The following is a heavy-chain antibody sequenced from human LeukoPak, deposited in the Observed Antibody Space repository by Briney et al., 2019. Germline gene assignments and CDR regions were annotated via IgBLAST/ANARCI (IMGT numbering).Heavy chain of an antibody. D-gene: IGHD5-12*01. CDR2: IIGSSGTT. V-gene: IGHV3-23*01. CDR1: GFTFSSYA. J-gene: IGHJ4*02. Sequence: GGSLRLSCAASGFTFSSYAMSWVRQAPGKGLEWVSLIIGSSGTTFCADSVKGRFTISRDKSKSTLYLQMNSLRAEDTAVYYCAKGAYDYIEIAYFDYWGQGSLVTVSS. CDR3: AKGAYDYIEIAYFDY.